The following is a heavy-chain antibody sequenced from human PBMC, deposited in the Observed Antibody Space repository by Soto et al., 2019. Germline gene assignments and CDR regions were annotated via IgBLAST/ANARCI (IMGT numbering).Heavy chain of an antibody. CDR1: GGSISSRSHY. CDR2: SFYRGST. J-gene: IGHJ4*02. CDR3: ATADGFGVVTPFFEY. V-gene: IGHV4-39*01. D-gene: IGHD3-3*01. Sequence: QLQLQESGPGLVKPSETLSLTCTVSGGSISSRSHYWGWIRQSPGKHLEWIGSSFYRGSTHYNTSLKTRVTISVDTYKNQVSLKLYSVTAADTAVYYCATADGFGVVTPFFEYWGQGILVTVSS.